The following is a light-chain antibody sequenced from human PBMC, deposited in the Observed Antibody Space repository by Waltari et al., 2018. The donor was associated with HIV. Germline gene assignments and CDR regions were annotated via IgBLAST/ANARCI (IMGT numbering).Light chain of an antibody. V-gene: IGLV1-51*01. CDR2: DTN. J-gene: IGLJ3*02. Sequence: HSVLTQPPSVSAAPGQKVTISCSGSSSNIGNNYVSWYQQFPGTAPKLLIYDTNKRPSGSPDRFSGTKSGTSATLGITGLQTGDEAGYYCGAWDSGLSAWVFGGGTKLTVL. CDR1: SSNIGNNY. CDR3: GAWDSGLSAWV.